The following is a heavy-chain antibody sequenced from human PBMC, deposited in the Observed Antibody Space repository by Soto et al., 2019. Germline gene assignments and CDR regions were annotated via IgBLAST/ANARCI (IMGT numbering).Heavy chain of an antibody. Sequence: EVQLVESGGGLVQPGGPLKLSCAASGFTFSGTAMHWVRQAPGKGLEWVGRIRNKATNYATAYSASVKGRFTISRDDSKNTAYLQMNSLKTDDTAVYYCTRHVYSGSQNWGQGTLVTVSS. CDR2: IRNKATNYAT. D-gene: IGHD6-13*01. CDR1: GFTFSGTA. CDR3: TRHVYSGSQN. J-gene: IGHJ4*02. V-gene: IGHV3-73*01.